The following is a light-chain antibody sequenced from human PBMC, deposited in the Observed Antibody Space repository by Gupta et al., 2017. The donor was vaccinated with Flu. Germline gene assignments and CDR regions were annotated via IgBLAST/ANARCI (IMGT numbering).Light chain of an antibody. CDR2: DVS. Sequence: QSALTQPASVSGSPGQSITISCTGTSRDVGNYNYVSWYQQHPGKAPKLMIYDVSNRPSGIYNRFSGSKSGNTASLTISGLQAEDEADYYCSSYTISSSYLFGTGTKVSVL. J-gene: IGLJ1*01. V-gene: IGLV2-14*03. CDR1: SRDVGNYNY. CDR3: SSYTISSSYL.